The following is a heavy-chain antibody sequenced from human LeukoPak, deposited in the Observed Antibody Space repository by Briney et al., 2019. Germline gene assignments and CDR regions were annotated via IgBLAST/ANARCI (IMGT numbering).Heavy chain of an antibody. Sequence: PRRSLRLSCAASGFTFSRYGMHWVRQAPGKGLEWVAVIWYDGSNKYYADSVKGRFTISRDNSKNTVYLQMNSLRAEDTAVYYCVRGEEQWGNFDYWGQGTMVTV. J-gene: IGHJ4*03. CDR2: IWYDGSNK. D-gene: IGHD6-19*01. CDR1: GFTFSRYG. CDR3: VRGEEQWGNFDY. V-gene: IGHV3-33*01.